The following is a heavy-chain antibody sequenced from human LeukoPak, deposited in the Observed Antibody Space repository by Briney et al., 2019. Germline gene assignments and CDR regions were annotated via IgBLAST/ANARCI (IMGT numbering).Heavy chain of an antibody. D-gene: IGHD1-26*01. Sequence: GRSLRLSRTASGFTFDDYAMHWVRHVPGKGLDWVSSISWNSRSIDYADSVKGRFIVSRDNAQNSVSLQMNSLRPEDTAFYYCVKDIFRGTYSGFDYWGQGTLVTVSS. J-gene: IGHJ4*02. V-gene: IGHV3-9*01. CDR3: VKDIFRGTYSGFDY. CDR1: GFTFDDYA. CDR2: ISWNSRSI.